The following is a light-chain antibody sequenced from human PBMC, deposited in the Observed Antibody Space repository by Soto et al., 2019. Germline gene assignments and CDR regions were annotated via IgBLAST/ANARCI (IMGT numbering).Light chain of an antibody. CDR1: QSNSSW. J-gene: IGKJ2*01. CDR3: HQDNSYYT. Sequence: DIQMTQSPSTLSASVGDRVTITCRASQSNSSWLAWYQQKPGKAPKLLIYDATSLESRVPSRFSGSGSGTEFTRTISSLQPDDFATYDCHQDNSYYTVDHGTKLEIK. V-gene: IGKV1-5*01. CDR2: DAT.